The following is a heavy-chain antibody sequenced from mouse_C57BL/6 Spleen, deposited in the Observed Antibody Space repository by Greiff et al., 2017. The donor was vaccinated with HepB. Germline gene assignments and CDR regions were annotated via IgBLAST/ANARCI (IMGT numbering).Heavy chain of an antibody. CDR2: IDPEDGDT. J-gene: IGHJ3*01. D-gene: IGHD1-1*01. CDR3: TTSKYYGSSYVGFAY. V-gene: IGHV14-1*01. Sequence: EVQLQQSGAELVRPGASVKLSCTASGFNIKDYYMHWVKQRPEQGLEWIGRIDPEDGDTEYAPKFQGKATMTADTSSNTAYLQLSSLTSEDTAVYYCTTSKYYGSSYVGFAYWGQGTLVTVSA. CDR1: GFNIKDYY.